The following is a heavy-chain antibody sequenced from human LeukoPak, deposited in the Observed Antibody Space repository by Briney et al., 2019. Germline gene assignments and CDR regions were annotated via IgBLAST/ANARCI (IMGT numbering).Heavy chain of an antibody. CDR2: ISCSGGST. CDR3: ARVRVGSSWYGGSFDY. Sequence: GGSLRLSCAASGFTFSSYAMSWVRQAPGKGLEWVSAISCSGGSTYYADSVKGRFTISRDNSKNTLYLQMNSLRAEDTAVYYCARVRVGSSWYGGSFDYWGQGTLVTVSS. V-gene: IGHV3-23*01. D-gene: IGHD6-13*01. CDR1: GFTFSSYA. J-gene: IGHJ4*02.